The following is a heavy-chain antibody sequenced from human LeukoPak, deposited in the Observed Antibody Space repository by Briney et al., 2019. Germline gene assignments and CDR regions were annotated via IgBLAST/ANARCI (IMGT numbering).Heavy chain of an antibody. CDR3: ARETSQKGAHYMDV. CDR2: IYYSGST. J-gene: IGHJ6*03. V-gene: IGHV4-59*01. Sequence: SETLSLTCAVYGGSFSGYYWSWIRQPPGKGLEWIGYIYYSGSTNYNPSLKSRVTVSVDTSKNQFSLKLSSVTAADTAVYYCARETSQKGAHYMDVWGKGTTVTISS. CDR1: GGSFSGYY. D-gene: IGHD3-16*01.